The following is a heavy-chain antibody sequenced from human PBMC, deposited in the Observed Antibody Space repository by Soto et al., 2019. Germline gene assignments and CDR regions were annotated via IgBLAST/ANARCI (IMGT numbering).Heavy chain of an antibody. D-gene: IGHD2-2*01. CDR2: IIPIFGTA. J-gene: IGHJ6*02. CDR1: GGTFSSYA. CDR3: ARSRCSSTSCYHYYYYGMDV. V-gene: IGHV1-69*13. Sequence: SVKVSCKASGGTFSSYAISWVRQAPGQGLEWMGGIIPIFGTANYAQKFQGRVTITADESTSTAYMELSSLRSEDTAVYYCARSRCSSTSCYHYYYYGMDVWGQGTTATVSS.